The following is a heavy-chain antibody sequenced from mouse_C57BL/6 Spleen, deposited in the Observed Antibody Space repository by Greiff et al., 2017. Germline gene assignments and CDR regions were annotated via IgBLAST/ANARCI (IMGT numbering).Heavy chain of an antibody. CDR1: GYSITSGYY. Sequence: EVKLVESGPGLVKPSQSLSLTCSVTGYSITSGYYWNWIRQFPGNKLEWMGYISYDGSNNYNPSLKNRISITRDTSKNQFFLKLNSVTTEDTATYYCAREAGLYYFDYWGQGTTLTVSS. D-gene: IGHD3-3*01. J-gene: IGHJ2*01. CDR2: ISYDGSN. CDR3: AREAGLYYFDY. V-gene: IGHV3-6*01.